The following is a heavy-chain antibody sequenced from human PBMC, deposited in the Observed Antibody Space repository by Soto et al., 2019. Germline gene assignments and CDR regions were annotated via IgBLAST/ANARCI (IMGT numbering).Heavy chain of an antibody. Sequence: ASVKVSCKASGYTFTSYGISWVRQAPGQGLEWMGWISAYNGNTNYAQKLQGRVTMTTDTSTSTAYMGLRSLRSDDTAVYYCARETLAVAGTRNYYYYGMDVWGQGTTVTVSS. J-gene: IGHJ6*02. D-gene: IGHD6-19*01. CDR3: ARETLAVAGTRNYYYYGMDV. V-gene: IGHV1-18*01. CDR1: GYTFTSYG. CDR2: ISAYNGNT.